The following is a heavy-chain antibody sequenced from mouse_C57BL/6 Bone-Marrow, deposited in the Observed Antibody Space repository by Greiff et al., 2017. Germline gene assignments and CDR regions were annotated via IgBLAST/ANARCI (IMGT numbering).Heavy chain of an antibody. Sequence: EVQLVESGAELVRPGASVKLSCTASGFNIKDDHMHWVQQRPEQGLEWIGWLDPENGDTEYASKFQGKATITADTSSNTAYLQLSSLTSEDAAVYYCTTYSNYKNYFDYWGQGTTLTVSS. J-gene: IGHJ2*01. CDR3: TTYSNYKNYFDY. D-gene: IGHD2-5*01. CDR2: LDPENGDT. V-gene: IGHV14-4*01. CDR1: GFNIKDDH.